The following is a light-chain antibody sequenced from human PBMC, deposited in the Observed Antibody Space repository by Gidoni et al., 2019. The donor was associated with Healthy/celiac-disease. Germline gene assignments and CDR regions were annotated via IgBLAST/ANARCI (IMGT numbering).Light chain of an antibody. CDR1: QSISSY. Sequence: IQMTPSPSSLSASVGDRVSITCRASQSISSYLNWYQQKPGKAPKLLIYAASSLQSGVPSRFSGSGSGTDFTLTISSLQPEDFATYYCQQSYSTPITFGQGTRLEI. J-gene: IGKJ5*01. CDR2: AAS. CDR3: QQSYSTPIT. V-gene: IGKV1-39*01.